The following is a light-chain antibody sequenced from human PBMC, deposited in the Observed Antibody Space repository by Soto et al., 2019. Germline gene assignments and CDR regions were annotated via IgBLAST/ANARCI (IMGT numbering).Light chain of an antibody. CDR3: MQALQSLT. J-gene: IGKJ5*01. CDR1: QSLLYNNTYNY. Sequence: DVVMTQSPLSLPVTPVEPASISCRSSQSLLYNNTYNYLDWYVQKPGQSPQLLIYFGSNRAPGVPDRFSGSGSGTDFTLKINRVEAEDVGTYYCMQALQSLTFGQGTRLE. CDR2: FGS. V-gene: IGKV2-28*01.